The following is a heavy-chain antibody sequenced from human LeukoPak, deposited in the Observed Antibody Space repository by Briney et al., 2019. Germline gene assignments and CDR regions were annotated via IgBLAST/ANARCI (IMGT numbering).Heavy chain of an antibody. CDR3: AKDGIAAADREIDY. V-gene: IGHV3-43*02. D-gene: IGHD6-25*01. Sequence: PGGSLRLSCAASGFTFDDYAMHWVRQAPGKGLEWVSLISGDGGSTYYADSVKGRFTISRDNSKNSLYLQMNSLRTEDTALYYCAKDGIAAADREIDYWGQGTLVTVSS. CDR2: ISGDGGST. J-gene: IGHJ4*02. CDR1: GFTFDDYA.